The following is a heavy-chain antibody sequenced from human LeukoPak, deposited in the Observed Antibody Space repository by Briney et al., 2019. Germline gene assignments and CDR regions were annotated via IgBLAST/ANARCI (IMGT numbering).Heavy chain of an antibody. V-gene: IGHV4-34*01. Sequence: PSETLSLTCAVYGGSFSGYYWSWIRQPPGKGLEWIGSIYYTGSTYYNPSLKSRVTISLDTSKNRLSLKLTSVTAADTAVYYCARQGGYYDSSGYYLNWFGPWGQGTLVTVSS. CDR1: GGSFSGYY. J-gene: IGHJ5*02. D-gene: IGHD3-22*01. CDR2: IYYTGST. CDR3: ARQGGYYDSSGYYLNWFGP.